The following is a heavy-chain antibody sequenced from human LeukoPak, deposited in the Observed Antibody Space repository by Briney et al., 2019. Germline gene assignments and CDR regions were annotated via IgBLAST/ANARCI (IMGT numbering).Heavy chain of an antibody. CDR2: ISSSGSTI. Sequence: GGSLRLSSAASGFTFSDYYMSWIRQAPGKGLEWVSYISSSGSTIYYADSVKGRFTISRDNAKNSLYLQMNSLRTEDTAVYYCARYGIEMATNRIDDWGQGTLVTVSS. V-gene: IGHV3-11*04. CDR1: GFTFSDYY. J-gene: IGHJ4*02. CDR3: ARYGIEMATNRIDD. D-gene: IGHD5-24*01.